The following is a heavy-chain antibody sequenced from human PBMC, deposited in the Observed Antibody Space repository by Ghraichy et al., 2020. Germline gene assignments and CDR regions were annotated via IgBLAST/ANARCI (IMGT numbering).Heavy chain of an antibody. CDR3: AREGVAVADDYYYYMDV. CDR1: GGTFSSYA. D-gene: IGHD6-19*01. V-gene: IGHV1-69*13. J-gene: IGHJ6*03. Sequence: SVKVSCKASGGTFSSYAISWVRQAPGQGLEWMGGIIPIFGTANYAQKFQGRVTITADESTSTAYMELSSLRSEDTAVYYCAREGVAVADDYYYYMDVWGKGTTVTVSS. CDR2: IIPIFGTA.